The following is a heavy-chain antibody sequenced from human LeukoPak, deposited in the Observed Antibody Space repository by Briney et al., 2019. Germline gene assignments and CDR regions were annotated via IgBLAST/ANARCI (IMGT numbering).Heavy chain of an antibody. J-gene: IGHJ3*02. CDR2: INLNSGGT. Sequence: GASVKVSCKASGYTFTGYYMHWVRQAPGQGLEWMGWINLNSGGTNYAQRFQGRVTMTRDTSMSTAYMELSRLRSDDSAVYYCARYFYDSSGSSSDAFDIWGQGTMVTVSS. CDR3: ARYFYDSSGSSSDAFDI. CDR1: GYTFTGYY. D-gene: IGHD3-22*01. V-gene: IGHV1-2*02.